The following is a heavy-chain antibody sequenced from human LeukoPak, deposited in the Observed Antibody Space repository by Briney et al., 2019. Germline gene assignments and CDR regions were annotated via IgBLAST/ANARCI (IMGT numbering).Heavy chain of an antibody. CDR1: GYTFTGYY. CDR2: INPNSGGT. D-gene: IGHD3-10*01. Sequence: ASVKVSCKASGYTFTGYYMHWVRQAPGQGLEWMGWINPNSGGTNYAQKFQGRVTMTRDTSISTAYMELSRLRSDDTAVYYRARDRVTMVRGVTNYYFDYWGQGTLVTVSS. V-gene: IGHV1-2*02. CDR3: ARDRVTMVRGVTNYYFDY. J-gene: IGHJ4*02.